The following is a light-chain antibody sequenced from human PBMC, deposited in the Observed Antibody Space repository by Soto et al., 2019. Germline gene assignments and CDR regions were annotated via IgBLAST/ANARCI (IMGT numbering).Light chain of an antibody. CDR2: STN. V-gene: IGLV8-61*01. CDR1: SGSVSTTYY. Sequence: QTVVTQEPSFSASPGGTVTLTCGLTSGSVSTTYYPSWYQQTPGQAPRTLIYSTNIRSSGVPDRFSGSIHGNKAALTITGAQADDESDYHCMLYMGGGLVVFGGGTKLTVL. CDR3: MLYMGGGLVV. J-gene: IGLJ2*01.